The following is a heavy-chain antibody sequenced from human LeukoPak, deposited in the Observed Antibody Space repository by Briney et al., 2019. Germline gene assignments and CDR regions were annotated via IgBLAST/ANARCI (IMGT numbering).Heavy chain of an antibody. Sequence: GESLKISFKGSGSGFTSYWIGWVRQMPGKGLEWMGIIYPGDSDTRYSPSFQGQVTISADKSISTAYLQWSSLKGSDTAMYYCAREADCTSSYDCWGQGTLVTVSS. CDR2: IYPGDSDT. CDR3: AREADCTSSYDC. V-gene: IGHV5-51*01. CDR1: GSGFTSYW. J-gene: IGHJ4*02. D-gene: IGHD2-2*01.